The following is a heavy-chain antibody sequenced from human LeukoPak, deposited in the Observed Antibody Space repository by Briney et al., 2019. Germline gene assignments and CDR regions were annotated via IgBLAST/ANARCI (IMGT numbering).Heavy chain of an antibody. J-gene: IGHJ6*04. CDR2: INPSGGST. D-gene: IGHD2-15*01. CDR3: ARDLMNNKFYCSGGSCYPYV. CDR1: GYTFTSYY. Sequence: ASVKVSCKASGYTFTSYYMHWVRQAPGQGLEWMGIINPSGGSTSYAQKFQGRVTMTRDMSTSTVYMELSSLRSEDTAVYYCARDLMNNKFYCSGGSCYPYVWGKGTTVTVSS. V-gene: IGHV1-46*01.